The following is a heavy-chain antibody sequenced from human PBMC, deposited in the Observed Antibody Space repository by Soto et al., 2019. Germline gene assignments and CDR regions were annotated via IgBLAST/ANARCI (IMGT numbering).Heavy chain of an antibody. CDR2: IYHSGST. CDR3: ASLIVGATPGLYSYYGMDV. CDR1: GGSISSGGYS. V-gene: IGHV4-30-2*01. Sequence: SETLSLTCAVSGGSISSGGYSWSWIRQPPGKGLEWIGYIYHSGSTYYNPSLKSRVTISVDRSKNQFSLKLSSVTAADTAVYYCASLIVGATPGLYSYYGMDVWGQGTTVTVSS. J-gene: IGHJ6*02. D-gene: IGHD1-26*01.